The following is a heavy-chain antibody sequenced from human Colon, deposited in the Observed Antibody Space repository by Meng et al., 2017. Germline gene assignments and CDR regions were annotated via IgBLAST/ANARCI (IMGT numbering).Heavy chain of an antibody. CDR3: ARGRGSGSADY. J-gene: IGHJ4*02. V-gene: IGHV3-74*01. CDR2: INIDGSST. CDR1: GFTLSSYW. D-gene: IGHD3-10*01. Sequence: ESLKIPFAVSGFTLSSYWIHWVRQAPGKGLVWVSRINIDGSSTTYADSVKGRFTIYRDNAKNTLYLQMNSLRAEDTALYYCARGRGSGSADYWGQGTLVTVSS.